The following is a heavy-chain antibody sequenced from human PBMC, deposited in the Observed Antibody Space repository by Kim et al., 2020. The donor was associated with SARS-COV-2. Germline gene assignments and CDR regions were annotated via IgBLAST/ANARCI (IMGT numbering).Heavy chain of an antibody. Sequence: GGSLRLSCAASGFTFSNYWMHWVRRAPGKGLVWVSRINGDGTTTNYADSVKGRFTISRDNANNTLYLQMNSLRAEDTAVYYCATGAGQYLGSCLYYWGQGTPVTVSS. CDR1: GFTFSNYW. J-gene: IGHJ4*02. V-gene: IGHV3-74*01. CDR3: ATGAGQYLGSCLYY. CDR2: INGDGTTT. D-gene: IGHD1-26*01.